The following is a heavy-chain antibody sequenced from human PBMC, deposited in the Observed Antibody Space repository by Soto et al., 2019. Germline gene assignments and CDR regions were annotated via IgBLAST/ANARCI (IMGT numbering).Heavy chain of an antibody. Sequence: QLQLQESGPGLVKPSETLSLTCTVSGGSISSSSYYWGWIRQPPGKGLEWIGSIYYSGSTYYNPSLKSRVTISVDPAKNQFSLKLSPVTAADTAVYYCARQGTLTAPDYWGQGTLVTVSS. D-gene: IGHD2-21*02. CDR3: ARQGTLTAPDY. V-gene: IGHV4-39*01. CDR1: GGSISSSSYY. J-gene: IGHJ4*02. CDR2: IYYSGST.